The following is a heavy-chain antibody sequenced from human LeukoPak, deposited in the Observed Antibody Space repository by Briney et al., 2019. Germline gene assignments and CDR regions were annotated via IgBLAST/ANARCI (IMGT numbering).Heavy chain of an antibody. CDR3: ARGGSIAARRAFDY. Sequence: SVKVSCKASGGTFSSYAISWVRQAPGQGLEWMGGIIPIFGTANYAQKFQGRVTITADESTSTAYMELSSLRSEDTAVYYCARGGSIAARRAFDYRGQGTLVTVSS. V-gene: IGHV1-69*01. J-gene: IGHJ4*02. CDR2: IIPIFGTA. CDR1: GGTFSSYA. D-gene: IGHD6-6*01.